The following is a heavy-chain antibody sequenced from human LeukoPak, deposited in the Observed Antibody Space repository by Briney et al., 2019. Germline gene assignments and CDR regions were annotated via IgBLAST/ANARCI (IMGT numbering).Heavy chain of an antibody. Sequence: GGSLRLSCEASGFTSSSYWMHWVRQVPGKGLVWVSRINSDGSSTSYADSVKGRFTISRDNAKNTLYLQMNSLRAEDTAVYYCALFSIVVVPAGKWFDPWGQGTLVTVSS. CDR3: ALFSIVVVPAGKWFDP. D-gene: IGHD2-2*01. CDR1: GFTSSSYW. CDR2: INSDGSST. V-gene: IGHV3-74*01. J-gene: IGHJ5*02.